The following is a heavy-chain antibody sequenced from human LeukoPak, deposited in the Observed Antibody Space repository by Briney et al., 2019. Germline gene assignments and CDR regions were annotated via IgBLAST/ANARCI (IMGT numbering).Heavy chain of an antibody. Sequence: PSETLSLTCTVSGGSISSDYWTWIRQPPGKGLEWIRYIYYSGSTNYNPSLKSRVTISVDTSKNQFSLKLSSVTAADTAVYYCATESSYCSGGSCPDYWGQGTLVTVSS. CDR3: ATESSYCSGGSCPDY. CDR1: GGSISSDY. J-gene: IGHJ4*02. V-gene: IGHV4-59*01. D-gene: IGHD2-15*01. CDR2: IYYSGST.